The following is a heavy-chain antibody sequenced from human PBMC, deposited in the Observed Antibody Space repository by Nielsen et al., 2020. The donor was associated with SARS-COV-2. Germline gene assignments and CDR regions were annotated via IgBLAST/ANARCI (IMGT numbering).Heavy chain of an antibody. CDR3: AKDQKSIYCSSTSCSFNWFDP. CDR2: ISYDGSNK. D-gene: IGHD2-2*01. V-gene: IGHV3-30*18. CDR1: GFTFSSYG. Sequence: GESLKISCAASGFTFSSYGMHWVRQAPGKGLEWVAVISYDGSNKYYADSVKGRFTISRDNSKNTLYLQMNSLRAEDTAVYYCAKDQKSIYCSSTSCSFNWFDPWGQGTLVTVSS. J-gene: IGHJ5*02.